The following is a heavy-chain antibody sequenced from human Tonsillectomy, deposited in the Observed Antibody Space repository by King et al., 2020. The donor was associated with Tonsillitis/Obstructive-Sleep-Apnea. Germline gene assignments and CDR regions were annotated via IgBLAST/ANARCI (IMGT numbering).Heavy chain of an antibody. CDR2: IDTNTGNP. V-gene: IGHV7-4-1*02. CDR1: GYSFTRFA. D-gene: IGHD3-3*01. CDR3: ARGHQYDFWSGYEH. Sequence: QLVPSGSELKKPGASVQVFCKASGYSFTRFAMNWVRWAPGQGLEWMGWIDTNTGNPTYAPGFTGRFVLSLDTSGTTAYLQISSLKAEDTAVYYCARGHQYDFWSGYEHWGQGTLVTVSS. J-gene: IGHJ1*01.